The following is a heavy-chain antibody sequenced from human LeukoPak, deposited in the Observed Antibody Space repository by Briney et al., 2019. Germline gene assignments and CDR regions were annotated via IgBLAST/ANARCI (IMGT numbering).Heavy chain of an antibody. D-gene: IGHD3-10*01. CDR3: ARDAGMVRGVIHFDY. J-gene: IGHJ4*02. Sequence: SVKVSCKASGGTFSSYAISWVRQAPGQGLEWMGRIIPILGIANYTQKFQGRVTITADKSTSTAYMELSSLRSEDTAVYYCARDAGMVRGVIHFDYWGQGTLVTVSS. CDR1: GGTFSSYA. CDR2: IIPILGIA. V-gene: IGHV1-69*04.